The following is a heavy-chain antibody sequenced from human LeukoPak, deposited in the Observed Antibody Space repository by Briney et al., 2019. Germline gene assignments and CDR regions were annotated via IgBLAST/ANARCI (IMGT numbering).Heavy chain of an antibody. CDR2: INPNSGGT. CDR1: GYTFTGYY. V-gene: IGHV1-2*02. CDR3: ARCRPAAISNWFDP. Sequence: ASVKVSCKASGYTFTGYYMHWVRQAPGQGLEWMGWINPNSGGTNYAQKFQGRVTMTRDTSISTAYMELSRLRSDDTAVYYCARCRPAAISNWFDPWGQGTLVAVSS. J-gene: IGHJ5*02. D-gene: IGHD2-2*02.